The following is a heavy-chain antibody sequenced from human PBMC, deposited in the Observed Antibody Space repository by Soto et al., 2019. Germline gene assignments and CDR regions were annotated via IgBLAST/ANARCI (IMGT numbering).Heavy chain of an antibody. CDR1: GFTFSSYS. CDR3: ARDSGIAVAGTSIHFDY. D-gene: IGHD6-19*01. J-gene: IGHJ4*02. CDR2: ISSSSSYI. Sequence: LRLSCAASGFTFSSYSMNWVRQAPGKGLEWVSSISSSSSYIYYADSVKGRFTISRDNAKNSLYLQMNSLRAEDTAVYYCARDSGIAVAGTSIHFDYWGRGTLVTVSS. V-gene: IGHV3-21*01.